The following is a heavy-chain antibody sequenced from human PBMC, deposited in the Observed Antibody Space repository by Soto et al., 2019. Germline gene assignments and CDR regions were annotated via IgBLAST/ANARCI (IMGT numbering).Heavy chain of an antibody. V-gene: IGHV6-1*01. CDR3: ARGAYGYYDSSGHRYNWFDP. CDR1: GDSVSSNSAA. Sequence: QVQLQQSGPGLVKPSQTLSLTCAISGDSVSSNSAAWNWIRQSPSRGLEWLGRTYYRSKWYNDYAVSVKSRITINPDTSKNQFSLQLNSVTPEDTAVYYCARGAYGYYDSSGHRYNWFDPWGQGTLVTVSS. D-gene: IGHD3-22*01. CDR2: TYYRSKWYN. J-gene: IGHJ5*02.